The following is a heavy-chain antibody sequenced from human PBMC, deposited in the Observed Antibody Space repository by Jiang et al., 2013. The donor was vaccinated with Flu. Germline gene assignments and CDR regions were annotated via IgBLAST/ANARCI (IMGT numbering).Heavy chain of an antibody. V-gene: IGHV4-39*02. D-gene: IGHD3-3*01. Sequence: SGPGLVKPSETLSLTCTVSGGSISSSSYYWGWIRQPPGKGLEWIGTIYYSGTTYYNPSLKSRITISVDTSKNQFSLKLGSVTAADTAVYYCGREIQGITIFGVVDSWGQGALVTVSS. J-gene: IGHJ4*02. CDR3: GREIQGITIFGVVDS. CDR2: IYYSGTT. CDR1: GGSISSSSYY.